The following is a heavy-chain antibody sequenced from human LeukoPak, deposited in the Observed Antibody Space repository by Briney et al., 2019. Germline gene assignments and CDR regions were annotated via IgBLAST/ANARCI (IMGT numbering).Heavy chain of an antibody. CDR2: IYHSGST. CDR1: GGSISSGGYS. V-gene: IGHV4-30-2*01. CDR3: ARVQYCSSTSCYGGGWFDP. Sequence: PSQTLSLTCVVSGGSISSGGYSWSWIRQPPGKGLEWIGYIYHSGSTYYNPSLKSRVTISVDRSKNQFSLKLSSATAADTAVYYCARVQYCSSTSCYGGGWFDPWGQGTLVTVSS. D-gene: IGHD2-2*01. J-gene: IGHJ5*02.